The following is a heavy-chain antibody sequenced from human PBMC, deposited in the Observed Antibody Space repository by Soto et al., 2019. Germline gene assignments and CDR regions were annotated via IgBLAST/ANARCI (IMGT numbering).Heavy chain of an antibody. CDR2: ISYDGSNK. Sequence: PGGSLRLSCAASGFTFSSYAMHWVRQAPGKGLEWVAVISYDGSNKYYADSVKGRFTISRDNPKNTLYLQMNSLRAEDTAVYYCARDRYDILTGFLYGMDVWGQGTTVTVSS. D-gene: IGHD3-9*01. CDR1: GFTFSSYA. V-gene: IGHV3-30-3*01. CDR3: ARDRYDILTGFLYGMDV. J-gene: IGHJ6*02.